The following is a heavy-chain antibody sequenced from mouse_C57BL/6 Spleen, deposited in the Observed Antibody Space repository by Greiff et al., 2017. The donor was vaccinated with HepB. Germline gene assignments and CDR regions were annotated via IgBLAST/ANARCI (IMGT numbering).Heavy chain of an antibody. J-gene: IGHJ3*01. Sequence: EVKRQESGPELVKPGASVKISCKASGYTFTDYYMNWVKQSHGKSLEWIGDINPNNGETSYNQKFKGKATLTVDKSSSTAYMELRSLQTEESAVYYCGTGAYDGSSHLAYWGQGTLVTVSA. V-gene: IGHV1-26*01. CDR1: GYTFTDYY. CDR2: INPNNGET. D-gene: IGHD1-1*01. CDR3: GTGAYDGSSHLAY.